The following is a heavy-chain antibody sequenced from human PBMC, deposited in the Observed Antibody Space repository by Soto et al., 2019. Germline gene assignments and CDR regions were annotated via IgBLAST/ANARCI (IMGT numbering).Heavy chain of an antibody. CDR2: INPSGGST. Sequence: ASVKVSCKASGYILSSYYMHWVRQAPGQGLEWMGIINPSGGSTTYAQKFQGRVTMTRDTSTSTVYMELSSLTSEDTALYYCAKDRPRRTSGYFFDYWGQGTPVTVSS. D-gene: IGHD1-1*01. CDR3: AKDRPRRTSGYFFDY. V-gene: IGHV1-46*01. J-gene: IGHJ4*02. CDR1: GYILSSYY.